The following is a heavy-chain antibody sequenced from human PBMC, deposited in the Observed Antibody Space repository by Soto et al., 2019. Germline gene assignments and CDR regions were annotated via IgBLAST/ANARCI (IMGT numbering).Heavy chain of an antibody. Sequence: QVQLVESGGGLVQPGGSLRLTCVASGFTFGSHGMHWVRQAPGKGLEWVAVISYDGTNEYYVDSVKGRFTISRDNFKRTLYLQVNTLRPEDPAVYKCGKDLRTPFSDYGMDVWGQGTTVTVSS. CDR2: ISYDGTNE. V-gene: IGHV3-30*18. CDR1: GFTFGSHG. CDR3: GKDLRTPFSDYGMDV. D-gene: IGHD3-3*01. J-gene: IGHJ6*02.